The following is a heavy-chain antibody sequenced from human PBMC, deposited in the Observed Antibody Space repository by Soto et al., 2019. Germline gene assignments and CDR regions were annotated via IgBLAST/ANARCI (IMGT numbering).Heavy chain of an antibody. CDR1: GFTFSPYA. CDR3: ARPRGYGVIDAYEF. V-gene: IGHV3-23*01. J-gene: IGHJ3*01. Sequence: ESLRLSCAASGFTFSPYALCLVRQAPGTGLEWLSASSGSGGSTYSAETVNGRVTISRDNSINKLYLQMNTVTTEDTAVYYCARPRGYGVIDAYEFWGQGAMVTVSS. D-gene: IGHD4-17*01. CDR2: SSGSGGST.